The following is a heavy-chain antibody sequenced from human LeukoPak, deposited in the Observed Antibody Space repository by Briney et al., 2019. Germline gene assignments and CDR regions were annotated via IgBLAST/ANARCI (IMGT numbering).Heavy chain of an antibody. V-gene: IGHV4-30-2*01. CDR1: GGSISSGGYS. Sequence: SETLSLTCAVSGGSISSGGYSWSWIRQPPGKGLEWIGYIYHSGSTYYNPSLKSRVTISVDRSKNQFSLKLSSVTAADTAVYYCARVSRYDSSGYYYTYYYYGMDVWGQGTTVTVSS. CDR3: ARVSRYDSSGYYYTYYYYGMDV. CDR2: IYHSGST. D-gene: IGHD3-22*01. J-gene: IGHJ6*02.